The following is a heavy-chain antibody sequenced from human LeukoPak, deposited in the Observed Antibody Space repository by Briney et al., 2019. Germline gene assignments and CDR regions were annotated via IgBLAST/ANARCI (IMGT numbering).Heavy chain of an antibody. V-gene: IGHV3-21*01. CDR2: ISSSSSYI. CDR1: GFTFSSYA. CDR3: ARDFRARQSSVPYYFDY. D-gene: IGHD6-6*01. Sequence: GGSLRLSCAASGFTFSSYAMSWVRQAPGKGLEWVSSISSSSSYIYYADSVKGRFTISRDNAKNSLYLQMNSLRAEDTAVYYCARDFRARQSSVPYYFDYWGQGTLVTVSS. J-gene: IGHJ4*02.